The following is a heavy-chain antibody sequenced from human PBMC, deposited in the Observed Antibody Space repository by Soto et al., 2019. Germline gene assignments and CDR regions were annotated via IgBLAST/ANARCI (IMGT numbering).Heavy chain of an antibody. CDR1: GGTFSTYA. J-gene: IGHJ4*02. V-gene: IGHV1-69*01. CDR2: IILLFGTA. CDR3: ARGVHYDSSGYYYFY. Sequence: QVQLVQSGAEVKKPGSSVKVSCKASGGTFSTYAIDWVRQAPGQGLEWMGGIILLFGTAKYAQNFQGRITITADESTNTAYMELRSLRSQDTAVYYCARGVHYDSSGYYYFYWGQGTLVTVSS. D-gene: IGHD3-22*01.